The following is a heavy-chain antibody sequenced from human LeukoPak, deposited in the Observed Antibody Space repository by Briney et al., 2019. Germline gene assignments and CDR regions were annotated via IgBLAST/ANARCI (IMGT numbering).Heavy chain of an antibody. Sequence: GGSLRLSCAASGFTFSSYWMNWVRQAPGKGLEWVANIKRDGNEKNYVDSVKGRFSISRDNAKNSLYLQMDSLRAEYTAVYYCAKEGAYPIITYDSWGQGALVTVSS. D-gene: IGHD3-10*01. J-gene: IGHJ5*01. CDR3: AKEGAYPIITYDS. V-gene: IGHV3-7*01. CDR2: IKRDGNEK. CDR1: GFTFSSYW.